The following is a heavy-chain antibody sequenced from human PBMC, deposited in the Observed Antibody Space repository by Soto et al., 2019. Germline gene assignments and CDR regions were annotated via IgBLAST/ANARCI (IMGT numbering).Heavy chain of an antibody. CDR1: GGSISSYY. CDR3: ARGSPAMATDYFFDY. J-gene: IGHJ4*02. D-gene: IGHD5-18*01. CDR2: IYYSGST. V-gene: IGHV4-59*01. Sequence: SETLSLTCTVSGGSISSYYWSWIRQPPGKGLEWIGFIYYSGSTNYNPSLKSRVTISIDSSKNQFSLKLTSVTAADTAVYFCARGSPAMATDYFFDYWGQGTLVTVSS.